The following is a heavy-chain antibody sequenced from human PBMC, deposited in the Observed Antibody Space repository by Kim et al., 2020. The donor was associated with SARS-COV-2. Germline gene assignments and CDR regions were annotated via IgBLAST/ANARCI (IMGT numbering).Heavy chain of an antibody. CDR3: ARHMYGSGSRHDY. V-gene: IGHV4-59*08. D-gene: IGHD3-10*01. J-gene: IGHJ4*02. Sequence: SETLSLTCTVSGGSISSYYWSWIRQPPGKGLEWIGYIYYSGSTNYNPSLNSRVTISVDTSKNQFSLKLSSVTAADTAVYYCARHMYGSGSRHDYWGQGTLVTVSS. CDR1: GGSISSYY. CDR2: IYYSGST.